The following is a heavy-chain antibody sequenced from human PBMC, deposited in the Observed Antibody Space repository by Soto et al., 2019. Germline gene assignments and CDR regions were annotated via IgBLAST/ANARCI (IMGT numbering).Heavy chain of an antibody. CDR3: AKEHGGGTSPITSYFDY. D-gene: IGHD3-16*01. J-gene: IGHJ4*02. Sequence: EVQLLESGGDLAQPGGSLRLSCAASGITFSNYALSWVRQAPGKGLEWVSGISGSGRSTHYAASVKGRFTISRDNSKNTVTRQVNSLRADDTAVYYWAKEHGGGTSPITSYFDYWGRGTQVTVSS. CDR2: ISGSGRST. V-gene: IGHV3-23*01. CDR1: GITFSNYA.